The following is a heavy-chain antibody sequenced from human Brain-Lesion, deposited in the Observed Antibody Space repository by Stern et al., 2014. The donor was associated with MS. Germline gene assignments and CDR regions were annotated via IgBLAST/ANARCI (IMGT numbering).Heavy chain of an antibody. V-gene: IGHV3-33*06. J-gene: IGHJ6*02. CDR2: LWIDGTKK. CDR3: AKDKKDSSGWNLYFYGMDV. CDR1: GFTFSSYG. Sequence: VQLAESGGGVVQPGRPLGLSCAASGFTFSSYGMYWFRRAPGKGLEWGAGLWIDGTKKNYIESVKGRFTISRDNSKNTLSLQMTSLRAEDTAVYYCAKDKKDSSGWNLYFYGMDVWGQGTTVIVSS. D-gene: IGHD6-19*01.